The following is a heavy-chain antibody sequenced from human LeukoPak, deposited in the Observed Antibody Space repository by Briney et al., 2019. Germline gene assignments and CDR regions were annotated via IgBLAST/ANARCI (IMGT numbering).Heavy chain of an antibody. V-gene: IGHV3-74*01. Sequence: GGSLRLSCAASGNYWMHWVRQAPGKGLVWVSHINSDGSWTSYADSVKGRFTISKDNAKNTVYLQMNNLRAEDTAVYYCVSFYVAYWGRGTLVTVSS. CDR1: GNYW. D-gene: IGHD2/OR15-2a*01. J-gene: IGHJ4*02. CDR3: VSFYVAY. CDR2: INSDGSWT.